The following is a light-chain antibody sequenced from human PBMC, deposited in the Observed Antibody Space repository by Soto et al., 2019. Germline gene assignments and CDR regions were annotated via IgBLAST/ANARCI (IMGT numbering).Light chain of an antibody. CDR2: DAS. V-gene: IGKV3-11*01. Sequence: EIVLTPSPGTLSLSPGDRATLSCRSSQTVSNNYLAWCQQKPGQAPRLLIYDASNRATGIPARFSGSGSGTDFTLTISSLEPEDFAIYYCQQRSNWPLSTTFGQGTRLEIK. CDR3: QQRSNWPLSTT. CDR1: QTVSNNY. J-gene: IGKJ5*01.